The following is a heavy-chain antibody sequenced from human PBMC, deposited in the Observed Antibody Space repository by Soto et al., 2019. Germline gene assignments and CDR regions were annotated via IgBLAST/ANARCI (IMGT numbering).Heavy chain of an antibody. V-gene: IGHV4-34*01. CDR2: INHSGST. CDR3: AKAVDIMVRGVPPSDY. J-gene: IGHJ4*02. D-gene: IGHD3-10*01. Sequence: SETLSLTCAVYGGSFSGYYWTWIRQPPGTGLEWIGEINHSGSTNYNPSLKSRVTISVDTSKNQFSLKLTSVTAADTAVYFCAKAVDIMVRGVPPSDYWAQGTLVTVS. CDR1: GGSFSGYY.